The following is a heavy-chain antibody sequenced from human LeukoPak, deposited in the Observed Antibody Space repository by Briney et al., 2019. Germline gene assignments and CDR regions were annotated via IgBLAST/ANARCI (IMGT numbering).Heavy chain of an antibody. V-gene: IGHV3-30*18. J-gene: IGHJ4*02. CDR1: GFTFNRYG. CDR2: ASSDGDTT. Sequence: GGSLRLSCAASGFTFNRYGMHWVRHAPGKGLEWVAVASSDGDTTYYADSVKGRFTISKDNSRNTLYLQMNSLGAEDTAVYYCAKEGSTTFREDFDCWGQGTLVTVSS. CDR3: AKEGSTTFREDFDC. D-gene: IGHD3-16*01.